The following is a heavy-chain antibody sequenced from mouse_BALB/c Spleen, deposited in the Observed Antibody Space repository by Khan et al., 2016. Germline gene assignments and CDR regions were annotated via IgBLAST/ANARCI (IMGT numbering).Heavy chain of an antibody. V-gene: IGHV3-2*02. CDR2: ISYSGST. D-gene: IGHD1-1*01. CDR3: ARYYYGSSYFDY. J-gene: IGHJ2*01. CDR1: GYSITSDYA. Sequence: EVQLQESGPGLVKPSQSLSLTCTVTGYSITSDYAWNWIRQFPGNKLEWMGYISYSGSTSYNPPFKSRISITRDTSKNQFFLQLNSVTTEDTATYYCARYYYGSSYFDYWGQGTTLTVSS.